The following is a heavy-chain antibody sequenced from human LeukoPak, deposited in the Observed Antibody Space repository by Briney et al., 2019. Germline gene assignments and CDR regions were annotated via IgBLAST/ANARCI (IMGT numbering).Heavy chain of an antibody. D-gene: IGHD4-17*01. J-gene: IGHJ2*01. CDR1: GGSISSSY. V-gene: IGHV4-59*08. CDR2: IYYNGST. CDR3: ARPAYGDPWYFDL. Sequence: SETLSLTCTISGGSISSSYWSWIRQPPGKGLEWIGYIYYNGSTNYNPSLKSRVTISVDTSKNQFSLKLSSVTAADTAVYYCARPAYGDPWYFDLWGRGTLVTVPS.